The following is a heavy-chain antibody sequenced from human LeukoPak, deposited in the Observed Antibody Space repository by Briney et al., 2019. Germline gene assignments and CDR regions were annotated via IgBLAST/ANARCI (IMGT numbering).Heavy chain of an antibody. CDR2: ISASGGST. J-gene: IGHJ3*02. D-gene: IGHD3-3*01. Sequence: PGGSLRLSCAASGFTFSSYAMSWVRQAPGKGLEWVSVISASGGSTDYGDPVKGRFTISRDNSQNTLYLQMNSLRAEDTAVYYCARSQNYDFWGGYYRDAFDIWGQGTMVTVSS. CDR3: ARSQNYDFWGGYYRDAFDI. V-gene: IGHV3-23*01. CDR1: GFTFSSYA.